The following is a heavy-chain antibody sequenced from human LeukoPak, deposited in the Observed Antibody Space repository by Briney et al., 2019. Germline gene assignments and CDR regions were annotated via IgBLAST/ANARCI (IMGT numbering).Heavy chain of an antibody. CDR3: VSFYETY. CDR1: GNYW. Sequence: GGSLRLSCAASGNYWMHWVREAPGKGLVWVSHINSDGSWTSYADSVKGRFTISKDNAKNTVYLQMNNLRAEDTAVYYCVSFYETYWGRGTLVTVSS. CDR2: INSDGSWT. V-gene: IGHV3-74*01. J-gene: IGHJ4*02. D-gene: IGHD2-2*01.